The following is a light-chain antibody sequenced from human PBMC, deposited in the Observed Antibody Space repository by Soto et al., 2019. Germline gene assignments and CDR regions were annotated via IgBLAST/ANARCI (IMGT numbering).Light chain of an antibody. CDR2: GAS. J-gene: IGKJ5*01. Sequence: EIVMTKSPATLSVSPGERATLSCRASQIVSSNLAWSQQKPGQAPRLLIYGASTRATGIPARFSGSGSGTEFTLTISRLEPEDFAVFFCQQYGTSEIIFGQGTRLEIK. CDR3: QQYGTSEII. CDR1: QIVSSN. V-gene: IGKV3-15*01.